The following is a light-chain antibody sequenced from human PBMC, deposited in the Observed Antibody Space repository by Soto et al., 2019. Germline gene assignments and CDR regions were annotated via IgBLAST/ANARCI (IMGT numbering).Light chain of an antibody. J-gene: IGKJ1*01. V-gene: IGKV2-28*01. CDR3: MGALQSPPT. Sequence: DIVMTQSPVSLPVTPGEPSSISCRSSQSLLHSNGYNYLDWYLQKPGQSPQLLIYLGSNRASGVPDRFSASASGTDFTLTISRVEAEDVGVYYCMGALQSPPTFGQGTKVDI. CDR1: QSLLHSNGYNY. CDR2: LGS.